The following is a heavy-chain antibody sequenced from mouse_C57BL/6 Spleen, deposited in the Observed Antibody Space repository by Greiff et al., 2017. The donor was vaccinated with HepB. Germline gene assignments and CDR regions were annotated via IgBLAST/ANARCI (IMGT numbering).Heavy chain of an antibody. V-gene: IGHV10-3*01. CDR3: VREELWSWYFDV. CDR2: IRSKSSNYAT. CDR1: GFTFNTYA. D-gene: IGHD1-1*02. J-gene: IGHJ1*03. Sequence: EVKLQESGGGLVQPKGSLKLSCAASGFTFNTYAMHGVRQSPGKGLEWVARIRSKSSNYATYYADSVKDRFTISRDDSQSILYLQMNNLKTEDTAMYYWVREELWSWYFDVWGTGTTVTVSS.